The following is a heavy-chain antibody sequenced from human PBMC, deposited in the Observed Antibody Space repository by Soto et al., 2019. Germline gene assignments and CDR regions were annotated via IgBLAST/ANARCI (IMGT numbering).Heavy chain of an antibody. CDR2: INPNSGGT. CDR1: GYTFTGYY. CDR3: AREDIVVVPAANYYYYGMDV. V-gene: IGHV1-2*04. D-gene: IGHD2-2*01. Sequence: ASVKVSCKASGYTFTGYYMHWVRQAPGQGLEWMGWINPNSGGTNYAQKFQGWVTMTRDTSISTAYMELSRLRSDDTAVYYCAREDIVVVPAANYYYYGMDVWGQGTTVTVSS. J-gene: IGHJ6*02.